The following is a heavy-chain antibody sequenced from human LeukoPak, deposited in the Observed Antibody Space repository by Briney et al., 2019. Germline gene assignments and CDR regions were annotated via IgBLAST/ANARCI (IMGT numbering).Heavy chain of an antibody. CDR3: AKDRSLDQRVANDAFDI. CDR2: ISSSGSTI. J-gene: IGHJ3*02. CDR1: GFTFSSYE. V-gene: IGHV3-48*03. D-gene: IGHD2-15*01. Sequence: PGGSLRLSCAASGFTFSSYEMNWVRQAPGKGLEWVSYISSSGSTIYYADSVKGRFTISRDNSKNTLYLQLNSLRAEDTAVYYCAKDRSLDQRVANDAFDIWGQGTMVTVSS.